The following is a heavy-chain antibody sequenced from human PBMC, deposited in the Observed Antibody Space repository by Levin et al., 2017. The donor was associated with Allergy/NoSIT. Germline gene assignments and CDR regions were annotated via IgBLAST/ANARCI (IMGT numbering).Heavy chain of an antibody. J-gene: IGHJ4*02. Sequence: GGSLRLSCAASGFSVSRYWMHWVRQAPGKGLAWVSRINEDGSTINYADSVEGRFTISRDPAKNTLYLQMNSLRVEDTAVYYCTRDTFGVDDYWGQGTMVTVSS. CDR2: INEDGSTI. CDR1: GFSVSRYW. CDR3: TRDTFGVDDY. V-gene: IGHV3-74*01. D-gene: IGHD3-3*01.